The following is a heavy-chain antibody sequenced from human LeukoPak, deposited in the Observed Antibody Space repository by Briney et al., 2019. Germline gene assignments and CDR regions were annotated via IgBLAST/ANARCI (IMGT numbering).Heavy chain of an antibody. V-gene: IGHV3-23*01. D-gene: IGHD1-14*01. CDR2: ILNSGGNT. CDR1: GESFSTFY. Sequence: ETLSLTCAVYGESFSTFYWSWVRQAPGKGLEWVSTILNSGGNTYYADSVKGRFTISRDNSKNTLYLQMKSLRAEDTAIYYCAKDYVSGTTDYWGQGTLVTVSS. CDR3: AKDYVSGTTDY. J-gene: IGHJ4*02.